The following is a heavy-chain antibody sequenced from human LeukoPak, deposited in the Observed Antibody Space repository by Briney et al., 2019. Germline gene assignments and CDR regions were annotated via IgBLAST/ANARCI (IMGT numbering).Heavy chain of an antibody. Sequence: ASVKVSCKASGYTFTGYYMHWVRQAPGQGLEWMGWINPNSGGTNYAQKLQGRVTMTRDTSVSTAYMELSRLRSDDTAVYYCARGPQLGIVGATGYWGQGTLVTVSS. D-gene: IGHD1-26*01. V-gene: IGHV1-2*02. J-gene: IGHJ4*02. CDR1: GYTFTGYY. CDR2: INPNSGGT. CDR3: ARGPQLGIVGATGY.